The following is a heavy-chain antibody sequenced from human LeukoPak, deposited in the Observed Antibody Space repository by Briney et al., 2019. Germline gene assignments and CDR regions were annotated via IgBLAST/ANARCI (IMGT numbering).Heavy chain of an antibody. CDR2: IYSSGST. CDR1: GGSISSYY. J-gene: IGHJ5*02. CDR3: ARGPTTGDLLRRFDP. D-gene: IGHD1-26*01. Sequence: SETLSLTCTVSGGSISSYYWSWIRQPAGKGLEWIGRIYSSGSTNYNPSLKSRVTMSVDTSKNQFSLKLSSVTATDTAVYYCARGPTTGDLLRRFDPWGQGTPVTVPS. V-gene: IGHV4-4*07.